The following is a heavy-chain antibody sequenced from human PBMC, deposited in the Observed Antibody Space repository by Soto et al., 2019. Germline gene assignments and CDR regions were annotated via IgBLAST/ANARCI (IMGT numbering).Heavy chain of an antibody. CDR3: AKDVVRGVIGWFDP. V-gene: IGHV3-30-3*01. CDR1: GFTFSSYA. Sequence: GGSLRLSCAASGFTFSSYAMHWVRQAPGKGLEWVAVISYDGSNKYYADSVKGRFTISRDNSKNTLYLQMNSLRAEDTAVYYCAKDVVRGVIGWFDPWGQGTLVTVSS. D-gene: IGHD3-10*01. CDR2: ISYDGSNK. J-gene: IGHJ5*02.